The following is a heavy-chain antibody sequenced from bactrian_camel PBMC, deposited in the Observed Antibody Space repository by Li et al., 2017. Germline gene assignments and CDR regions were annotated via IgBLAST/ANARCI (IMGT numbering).Heavy chain of an antibody. D-gene: IGHD2*01. Sequence: VQLVESGGGLVQPGGSLRLSCVTSGFRFGDYGMGWMRQVSGKGLEWVSVINSRGDSTTSADSVQGRFSISRDDAKSTVYLQMNRLNPEDTAVYYCVSGGGTWYSGYAMDYWGKGTQVTVS. V-gene: IGHV3-1*01. J-gene: IGHJ7*01. CDR2: INSRGDST. CDR1: GFRFGDYG.